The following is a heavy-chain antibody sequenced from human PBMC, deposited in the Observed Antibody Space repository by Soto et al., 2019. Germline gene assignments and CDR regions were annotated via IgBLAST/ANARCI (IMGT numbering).Heavy chain of an antibody. D-gene: IGHD4-4*01. CDR3: EADSNESWFYN. CDR1: GYSVRSGHY. V-gene: IGHV4-38-2*01. J-gene: IGHJ5*02. Sequence: SETLSLTCSVSGYSVRSGHYWGWVRQSPEKGLEWIATVQHFGTTLYNPSFKTRVTVSADTFKNQFSLKLGFVTAADTAVYYCEADSNESWFYNWGQGIQVTVS. CDR2: VQHFGTT.